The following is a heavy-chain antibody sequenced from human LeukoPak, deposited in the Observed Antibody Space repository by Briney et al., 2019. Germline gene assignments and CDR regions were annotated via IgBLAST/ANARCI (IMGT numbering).Heavy chain of an antibody. D-gene: IGHD6-19*01. CDR3: ARLVSGWYFDY. CDR2: IYPGDSET. V-gene: IGHV5-51*07. Sequence: GESLKISCKGSGYSFTSYWIGWVHQMPGKGLEWMGIIYPGDSETRYSPSFQGQVTISADKSINTAYLQWSSLKASDTAVHYCARLVSGWYFDYWGQGTLVTVSS. J-gene: IGHJ4*02. CDR1: GYSFTSYW.